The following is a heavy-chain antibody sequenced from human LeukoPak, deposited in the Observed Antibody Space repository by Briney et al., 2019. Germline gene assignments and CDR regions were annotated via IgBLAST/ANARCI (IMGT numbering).Heavy chain of an antibody. Sequence: GGSLRLSCAASGFIFSNAWMNWVRQAPGKGLEWVGRIKSKPNGETRDYAAPVKGRFSISRDDSKNTVYLQMNSLKTEDTAVYYCTTISRELTFLDWGQGALVTVSS. CDR3: TTISRELTFLD. J-gene: IGHJ4*02. CDR2: IKSKPNGETR. V-gene: IGHV3-15*01. D-gene: IGHD1-26*01. CDR1: GFIFSNAW.